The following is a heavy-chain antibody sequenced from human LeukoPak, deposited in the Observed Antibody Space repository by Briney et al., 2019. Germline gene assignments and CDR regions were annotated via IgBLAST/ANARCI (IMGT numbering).Heavy chain of an antibody. J-gene: IGHJ4*02. Sequence: GGSLRLSCAASGFTFSDHYMDWVRQAPGKGLGWVGRTRNKTNSYTTEYAASVKGRFSISRDDSKNSLYLQMNSLKSEDTAVYYCVRAGSGWYDWGQGTLVTVSS. CDR3: VRAGSGWYD. D-gene: IGHD6-19*01. CDR2: TRNKTNSYTT. CDR1: GFTFSDHY. V-gene: IGHV3-72*01.